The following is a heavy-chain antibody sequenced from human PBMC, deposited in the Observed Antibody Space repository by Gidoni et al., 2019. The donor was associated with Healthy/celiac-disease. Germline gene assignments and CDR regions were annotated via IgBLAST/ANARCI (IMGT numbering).Heavy chain of an antibody. D-gene: IGHD2-15*01. V-gene: IGHV3-23*01. J-gene: IGHJ4*02. CDR2: ISGSGGST. Sequence: VQLLESGGGLVQPGGSLRPPCAASGFTFSSYAMSWVRQAPGKGLESVSAISGSGGSTYYADSVKGRFTISRDNSKNTLYLQMNSPRAEDTAVYYCAKDLGWYYFDYWGQGTLVTVSS. CDR3: AKDLGWYYFDY. CDR1: GFTFSSYA.